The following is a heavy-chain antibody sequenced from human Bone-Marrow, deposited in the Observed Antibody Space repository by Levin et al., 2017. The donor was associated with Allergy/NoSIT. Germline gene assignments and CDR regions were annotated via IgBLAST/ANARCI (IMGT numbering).Heavy chain of an antibody. V-gene: IGHV3-23*01. CDR1: GLTFSNHA. CDR2: ITGSGIGT. CDR3: AKERENSGGLGGLDY. J-gene: IGHJ4*02. D-gene: IGHD3-10*01. Sequence: GESLKISCAASGLTFSNHAVSWVRQAPGKGLEWVSGITGSGIGTYYADSVKGRFTISRYNSKNTVYLQMNSLRAEDTAVYYCAKERENSGGLGGLDYWGQGTLVTVSS.